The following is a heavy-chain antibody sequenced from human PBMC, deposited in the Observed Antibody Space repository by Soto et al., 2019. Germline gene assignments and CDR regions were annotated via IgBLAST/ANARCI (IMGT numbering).Heavy chain of an antibody. CDR3: ARRLAPSVSALGY. Sequence: PGGSLRLSCAVSGFTFSNYSINWVRQAPGKGLEWVAVISENGDRQYSTDSVRGRFLVSRDTFNNTIYLQMNSLRPEDTGEYFCARRLAPSVSALGYWGQGALVTVSS. V-gene: IGHV3-30-3*01. CDR1: GFTFSNYS. J-gene: IGHJ4*02. CDR2: ISENGDRQ. D-gene: IGHD1-26*01.